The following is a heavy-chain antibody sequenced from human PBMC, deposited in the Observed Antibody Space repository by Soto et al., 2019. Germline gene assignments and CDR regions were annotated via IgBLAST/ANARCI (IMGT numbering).Heavy chain of an antibody. V-gene: IGHV1-46*02. CDR2: INPSGGST. J-gene: IGHJ4*02. D-gene: IGHD2-15*01. CDR3: AREHPYCSGGSCYSGYFDY. Sequence: GASVKVCCKASGYTVNIYDMHWVRQDNGQGLEWMGIINPSGGSTSYAQKFQGRVTMTRDTSTSTVYMELSSLRSEDTAVYYCAREHPYCSGGSCYSGYFDYWGQGTLVTVSS. CDR1: GYTVNIYD.